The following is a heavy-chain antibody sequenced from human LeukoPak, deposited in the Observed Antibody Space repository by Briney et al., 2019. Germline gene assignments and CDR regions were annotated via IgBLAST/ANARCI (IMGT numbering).Heavy chain of an antibody. D-gene: IGHD6-13*01. CDR3: ARDEGPGIAAAGKLDY. CDR1: GGTFSSYA. J-gene: IGHJ4*02. CDR2: IIPIFGTA. V-gene: IGHV1-69*13. Sequence: ASVKVSCKGSGGTFSSYAISWVRQAPGQGLEWMGGIIPIFGTANYAQKFQGRVTITADESTSTAYMELSSLRSEDTAVYYCARDEGPGIAAAGKLDYWGQGTLVTVSS.